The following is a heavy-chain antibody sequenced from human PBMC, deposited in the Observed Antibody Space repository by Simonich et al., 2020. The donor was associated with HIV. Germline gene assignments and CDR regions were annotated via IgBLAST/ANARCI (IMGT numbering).Heavy chain of an antibody. J-gene: IGHJ4*02. CDR3: ARVHITGYYSDY. Sequence: VQLVQSGAEVKKPGATVKISCKVSGYTFTDYYMHWVQQAPGKGLEWMGWINPNSGGTNYAQSFQGRVTMTRDTSISTAYMELSRLTSDDTAIYYCARVHITGYYSDYWGQGTLVTVSS. V-gene: IGHV1-2*02. CDR1: GYTFTDYY. D-gene: IGHD3-22*01. CDR2: INPNSGGT.